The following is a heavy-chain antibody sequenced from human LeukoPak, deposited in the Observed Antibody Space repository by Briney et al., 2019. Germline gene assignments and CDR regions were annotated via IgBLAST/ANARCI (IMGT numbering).Heavy chain of an antibody. CDR1: GGSISSSTNY. Sequence: PSETLSLTCTVSGGSISSSTNYWGWVRQPPGKGLECIGRIYYTGPTYYNPSLKSRVTITVDTSKNQFSLKLSSVTAADTAVYYCARHEEEDGYNAKTFDYWGQGTLVTVSS. CDR3: ARHEEEDGYNAKTFDY. V-gene: IGHV4-39*01. D-gene: IGHD5-24*01. CDR2: IYYTGPT. J-gene: IGHJ4*02.